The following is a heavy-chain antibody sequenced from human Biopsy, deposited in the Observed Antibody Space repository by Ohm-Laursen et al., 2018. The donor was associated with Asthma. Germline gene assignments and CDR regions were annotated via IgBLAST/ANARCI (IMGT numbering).Heavy chain of an antibody. J-gene: IGHJ6*02. CDR1: GDYTGSSDHH. Sequence: SDTLSLTCRVSGDYTGSSDHHWDWIRQAPGKGLEWIGFVFWSGSTHYSRSLERRVSISIDTATNEFSMKLWSVTPADTAVYFCARVVSYGDIYFGIDVWGPGNTVVVS. CDR2: VFWSGST. V-gene: IGHV4-30-4*02. D-gene: IGHD4-17*01. CDR3: ARVVSYGDIYFGIDV.